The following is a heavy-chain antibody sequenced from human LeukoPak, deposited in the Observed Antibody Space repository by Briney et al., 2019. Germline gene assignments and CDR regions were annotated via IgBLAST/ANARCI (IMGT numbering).Heavy chain of an antibody. CDR2: ISGSGGST. CDR3: AKGVVVVPAANKHSGYFDY. Sequence: GSLRLSCAASGFTFSSYAMSWVRQAPGKGLEWVSAISGSGGSTYYADSVKGRFTISRDNSKNTLYLKMNSLRAEDTAVYYCAKGVVVVPAANKHSGYFDYWGQGTLVTVSS. V-gene: IGHV3-23*01. D-gene: IGHD2-2*01. J-gene: IGHJ4*02. CDR1: GFTFSSYA.